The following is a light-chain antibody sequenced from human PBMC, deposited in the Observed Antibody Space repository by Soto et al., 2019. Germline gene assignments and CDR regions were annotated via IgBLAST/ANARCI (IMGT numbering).Light chain of an antibody. V-gene: IGKV3-20*01. J-gene: IGKJ2*01. CDR2: GAS. CDR3: QQYGSSPMYP. CDR1: QSVSSSY. Sequence: EIVLTQSPGTLSLSPGERATLSCRASQSVSSSYLAWYQQKPGQAPRLLIYGASSRATGIPDRFSGSGSGTDFTLTISRLEPEDFAVYYCQQYGSSPMYPFGQGTNLASK.